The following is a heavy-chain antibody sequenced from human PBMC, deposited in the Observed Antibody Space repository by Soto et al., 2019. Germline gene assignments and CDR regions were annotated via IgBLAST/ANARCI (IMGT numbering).Heavy chain of an antibody. CDR2: IIPIFGTA. V-gene: IGHV1-69*13. D-gene: IGHD2-21*02. Sequence: ASVKVSCKASGGTFSSYAISWVRQAPGQGLEWMGGIIPIFGTANYAQKFQGRVTITADESTSTAYMELSSLRSEDTAVYYCARAPYCGGDCYSRWFDPWGQGTLVTVSS. CDR1: GGTFSSYA. CDR3: ARAPYCGGDCYSRWFDP. J-gene: IGHJ5*02.